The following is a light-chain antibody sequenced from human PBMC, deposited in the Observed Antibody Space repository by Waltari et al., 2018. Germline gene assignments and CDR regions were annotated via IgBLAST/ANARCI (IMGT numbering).Light chain of an antibody. V-gene: IGKV3-20*01. Sequence: EIVLTQSPGTLSLSPGERPTLSCRASQSVSSSYLAWYQQKPGQAPRLLIYGASSRATGIPDRFSGSGSGTDFTLTISRLEPEDFAVYYCQQYGSSPRTFGQGTKVEIK. CDR2: GAS. CDR1: QSVSSSY. CDR3: QQYGSSPRT. J-gene: IGKJ1*01.